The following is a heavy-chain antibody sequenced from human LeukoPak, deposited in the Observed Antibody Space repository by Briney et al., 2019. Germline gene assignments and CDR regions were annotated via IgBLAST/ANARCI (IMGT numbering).Heavy chain of an antibody. J-gene: IGHJ5*02. D-gene: IGHD6-13*01. CDR3: ARVRGGIAAAVTGWFDP. V-gene: IGHV4-39*07. CDR1: GDSISSIYYY. Sequence: SETLSLTCTVSGDSISSIYYYWAWIRQSPGKGLEWIGSIYYSGSTYYNPSLKSRVTTSVDTSKNQFSLKLSSVTAADTAVYYCARVRGGIAAAVTGWFDPWGQGTLVTVSS. CDR2: IYYSGST.